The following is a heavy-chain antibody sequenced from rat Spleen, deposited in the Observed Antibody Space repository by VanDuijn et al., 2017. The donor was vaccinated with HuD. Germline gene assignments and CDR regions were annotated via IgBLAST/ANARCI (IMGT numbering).Heavy chain of an antibody. CDR3: VKSGYYYSGEGDYFDY. V-gene: IGHV5-25*01. CDR1: GFTFSSFA. D-gene: IGHD1-1*01. CDR2: ISSGGSNT. J-gene: IGHJ2*01. Sequence: EVQVVESGGGLVQPGRSLKLSCGASGFTFSSFAMAWVRQAPKKGLEWVATISSGGSNTYYPDSVKGRFTISRDNAKSTLYLKMDSLRSEDTATYYCVKSGYYYSGEGDYFDYWGQGVMVTVSS.